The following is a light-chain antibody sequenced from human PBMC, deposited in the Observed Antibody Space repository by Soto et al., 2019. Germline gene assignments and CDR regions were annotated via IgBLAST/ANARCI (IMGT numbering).Light chain of an antibody. Sequence: EIVVTQSPGTLSLSPGESATLSCRTSQSVTTASVAWYQHKPGQAPRVLISATSRRATGIPSRFSGSGSGTDFTLTISRLEPEDFAVYYCQVFGSSPLYTFGQGTNLEI. V-gene: IGKV3-20*01. CDR1: QSVTTAS. CDR2: ATS. J-gene: IGKJ2*01. CDR3: QVFGSSPLYT.